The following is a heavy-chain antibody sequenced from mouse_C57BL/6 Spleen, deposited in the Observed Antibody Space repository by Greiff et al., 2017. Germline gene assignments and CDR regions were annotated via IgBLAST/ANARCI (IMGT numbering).Heavy chain of an antibody. Sequence: QVQLQQSGAELVRPGASVTLSCKASGYTFTDYEMHWVKQTPVHGLEWIGAIDPDTGGNAYNQKFKGKAILTADNASSTAYMELRSLTSEDSAVYYCTRPHDGYYRAWFAYWGQGTLVTVSA. V-gene: IGHV1-15*01. CDR1: GYTFTDYE. CDR3: TRPHDGYYRAWFAY. CDR2: IDPDTGGN. J-gene: IGHJ3*01. D-gene: IGHD2-3*01.